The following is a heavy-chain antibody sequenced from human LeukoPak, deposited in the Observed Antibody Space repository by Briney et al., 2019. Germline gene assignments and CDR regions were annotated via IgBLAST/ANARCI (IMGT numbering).Heavy chain of an antibody. D-gene: IGHD3-3*01. J-gene: IGHJ6*03. CDR3: AKRRRITIFGVVIIPESPYYYYYMDV. CDR1: GFTFSGYD. Sequence: GGSLRLSCAASGFTFSGYDMSWVRQAPGKGLEWVSYTSSSSSTIYYADSVKSRFTISRDNAKNSLYLQMNSLRAEDTAVYYCAKRRRITIFGVVIIPESPYYYYYMDVWGKGTTVTVSS. CDR2: TSSSSSTI. V-gene: IGHV3-48*04.